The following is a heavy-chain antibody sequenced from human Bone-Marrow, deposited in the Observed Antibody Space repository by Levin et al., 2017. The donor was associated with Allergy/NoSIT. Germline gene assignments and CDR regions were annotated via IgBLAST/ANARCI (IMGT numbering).Heavy chain of an antibody. CDR2: IHYSGST. Sequence: ESLKISCTVSGSSISTDYWSWLRQPPGKGLEWIGYIHYSGSTNYNPSLRSRVTMSLDTSNNQFSLRLSSVTAADTAVYYCARYVANQYFQHWGQGTLVTVSS. D-gene: IGHD2-21*01. CDR1: GSSISTDY. V-gene: IGHV4-59*01. CDR3: ARYVANQYFQH. J-gene: IGHJ1*01.